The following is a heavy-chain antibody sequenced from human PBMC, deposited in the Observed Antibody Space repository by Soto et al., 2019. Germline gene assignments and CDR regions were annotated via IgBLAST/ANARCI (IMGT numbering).Heavy chain of an antibody. CDR2: IIHIFGTA. CDR3: ARGRYDPASYHTAMVTSHYYYGMDV. J-gene: IGHJ6*02. Sequence: QVQLVQSGAEVKKPGSSVKVSCKASGGTFSSYAISWVRQAPGQGLEWMGGIIHIFGTANYAQKFQGRVTITADESTSTAYMELSSLRSEDTAVYYCARGRYDPASYHTAMVTSHYYYGMDVWGQGTTVTVSS. CDR1: GGTFSSYA. V-gene: IGHV1-69*01. D-gene: IGHD5-18*01.